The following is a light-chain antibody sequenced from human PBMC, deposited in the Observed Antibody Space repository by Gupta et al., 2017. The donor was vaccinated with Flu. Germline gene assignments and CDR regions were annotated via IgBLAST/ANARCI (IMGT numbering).Light chain of an antibody. CDR2: EDN. Sequence: SSELTQPPSVSVSPGQTARITCSGDALPRRYTYWYQQKSGQAPVLVIFEDNKRPSGIPERFSGSSSGTVATLTISGAQGEDEGDYYCYSTDSTDQGVFGRGTKLTVL. V-gene: IGLV3-10*01. CDR3: YSTDSTDQGV. CDR1: ALPRRY. J-gene: IGLJ3*02.